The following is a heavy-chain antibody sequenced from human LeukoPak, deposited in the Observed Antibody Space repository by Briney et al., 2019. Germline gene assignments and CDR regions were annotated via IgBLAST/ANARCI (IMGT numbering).Heavy chain of an antibody. CDR3: ARGDSGWYFGLGFDY. CDR2: IYSSGRT. D-gene: IGHD6-19*01. Sequence: SETLSLTCTVSDFSISGGFYWGWIRQPPGKGLEWIGSIYSSGRTYYNPSLKSRVTISVDTSQNQVSLKLRSVTAADTAVYYCARGDSGWYFGLGFDYWGQGTLVTVSS. CDR1: DFSISGGFY. J-gene: IGHJ4*02. V-gene: IGHV4-38-2*02.